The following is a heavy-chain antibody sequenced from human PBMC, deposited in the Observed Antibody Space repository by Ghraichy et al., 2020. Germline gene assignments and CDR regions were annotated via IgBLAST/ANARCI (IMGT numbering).Heavy chain of an antibody. D-gene: IGHD2-15*01. J-gene: IGHJ4*02. CDR3: ARVSRYCSGGDCYSDGVLDY. Sequence: LKVSCTVSGDSISSYYWSWIRQSAGKGLEWIGRIYTSGNPDYNPSLKSRVTMSVDTSKNQFFLKLSSVTAADTAVYFCARVSRYCSGGDCYSDGVLDYWGQGTLVTVSS. CDR1: GDSISSYY. V-gene: IGHV4-4*07. CDR2: IYTSGNP.